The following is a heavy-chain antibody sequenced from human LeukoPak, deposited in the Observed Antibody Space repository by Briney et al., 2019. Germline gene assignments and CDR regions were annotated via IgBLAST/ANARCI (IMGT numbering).Heavy chain of an antibody. D-gene: IGHD1-26*01. CDR1: GFTFDDYA. CDR3: ARDILGSQTPFDY. J-gene: IGHJ4*02. V-gene: IGHV3-20*04. Sequence: GGSLRLSCAASGFTFDDYAMSWVRQTPGKGLEWVSGTNWDGGRTGYADSVKGRFTISRDNAKKSLYLQMNSLRAEDTAVYYCARDILGSQTPFDYWGQGTLVTVSS. CDR2: TNWDGGRT.